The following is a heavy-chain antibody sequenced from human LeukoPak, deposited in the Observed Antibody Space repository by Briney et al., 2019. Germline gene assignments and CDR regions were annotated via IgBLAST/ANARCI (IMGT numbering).Heavy chain of an antibody. J-gene: IGHJ4*02. Sequence: GGSLRLSCAVSGFIFDSYAMSWVRQAPGKGLEWVSSISSSSSYIYYADSVKGRFTISRDNAKNSLYLQMNSLRAEDTAVYYCARGSNTYSSSGGGSHPIDYWGQGTLVTVSS. V-gene: IGHV3-21*01. D-gene: IGHD6-13*01. CDR3: ARGSNTYSSSGGGSHPIDY. CDR1: GFIFDSYA. CDR2: ISSSSSYI.